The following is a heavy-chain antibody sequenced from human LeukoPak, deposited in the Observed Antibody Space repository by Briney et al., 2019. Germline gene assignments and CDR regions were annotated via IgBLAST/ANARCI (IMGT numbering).Heavy chain of an antibody. D-gene: IGHD2-2*01. CDR1: GFTFTTSA. CDR3: AADLLPTDPYNWFDP. V-gene: IGHV1-58*01. J-gene: IGHJ5*02. Sequence: SVKVSCKASGFTFTTSAVHWVRQARGQRLEWIGWIAVGSGYTNFARSFQERVTFTRDMSTGTAYMELSSLRSEDTAVYYCAADLLPTDPYNWFDPWGQGSLVTVSS. CDR2: IAVGSGYT.